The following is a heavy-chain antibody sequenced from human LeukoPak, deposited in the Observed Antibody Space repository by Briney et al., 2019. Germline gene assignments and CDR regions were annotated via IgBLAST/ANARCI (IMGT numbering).Heavy chain of an antibody. CDR3: TTDDSSGWYFDY. Sequence: GGSLRLSCAASGFTFSSYAMTWVRQAPGKGLEWVSSISATGGSTYYADSVKGRFTISRDTAENTLYLQMNSLRAEDTAVYYCTTDDSSGWYFDYWGQGTLVTVSS. CDR2: ISATGGST. V-gene: IGHV3-23*01. D-gene: IGHD6-25*01. CDR1: GFTFSSYA. J-gene: IGHJ4*02.